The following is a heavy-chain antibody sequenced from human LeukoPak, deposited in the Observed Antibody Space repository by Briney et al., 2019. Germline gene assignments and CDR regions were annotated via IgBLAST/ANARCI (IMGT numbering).Heavy chain of an antibody. Sequence: GGSLRLSCAASGFTFSSYWMSWVRQAPGKGLEWVANIKQDGSEKYYVDSVKCRFTISRDNAKNSLYLQMNSLRAEDTAVYYCAREYSSSWYDAFDIWGQGTMVTVSS. CDR1: GFTFSSYW. V-gene: IGHV3-7*01. CDR3: AREYSSSWYDAFDI. J-gene: IGHJ3*02. D-gene: IGHD6-13*01. CDR2: IKQDGSEK.